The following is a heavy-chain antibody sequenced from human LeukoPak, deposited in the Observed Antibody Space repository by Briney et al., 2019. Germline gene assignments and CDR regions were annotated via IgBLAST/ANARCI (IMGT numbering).Heavy chain of an antibody. J-gene: IGHJ4*02. CDR3: VGGPISAAGEDY. CDR1: GFTFSSYS. V-gene: IGHV3-21*01. D-gene: IGHD6-13*01. CDR2: ISGGSGYI. Sequence: GGSLRLSCAAPGFTFSSYSMNWVRQAPGKGLEWVSSISGGSGYIYYADSVKGRFTISRDNAKNSLYLQMNSLRAKDTAVYYCVGGPISAAGEDYWGQGILVTVSS.